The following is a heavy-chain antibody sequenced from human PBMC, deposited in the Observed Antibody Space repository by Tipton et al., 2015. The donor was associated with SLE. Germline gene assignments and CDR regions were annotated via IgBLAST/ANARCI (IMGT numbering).Heavy chain of an antibody. J-gene: IGHJ5*02. D-gene: IGHD1-20*01. CDR3: ARGRGITGTTDWFGP. V-gene: IGHV4-38-2*01. CDR1: GYSISSGYY. CDR2: IYHSGST. Sequence: LSLTCAVSGYSISSGYYWGWIRQPPGKGLEWIGSIYHSGSTYYNPSLKSRVTISVDTSKNQFSLKLSSVTAADTAVYYCARGRGITGTTDWFGPWGQGTLVTVSS.